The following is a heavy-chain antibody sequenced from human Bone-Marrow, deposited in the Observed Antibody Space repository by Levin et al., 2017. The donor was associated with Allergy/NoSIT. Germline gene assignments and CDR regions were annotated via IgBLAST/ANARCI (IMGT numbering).Heavy chain of an antibody. CDR1: GFTFSSYG. J-gene: IGHJ1*01. V-gene: IGHV3-21*01. CDR3: ARDPGAGSEYLQH. CDR2: ISSGSAYI. D-gene: IGHD6-19*01. Sequence: GESLKISCEASGFTFSSYGMNWVRQAPGKGLEWVASISSGSAYIFHADSVKGRFTISRDNPGNSLYLQMNGLRVEDTAVYYCARDPGAGSEYLQHWGQGTLVTVSS.